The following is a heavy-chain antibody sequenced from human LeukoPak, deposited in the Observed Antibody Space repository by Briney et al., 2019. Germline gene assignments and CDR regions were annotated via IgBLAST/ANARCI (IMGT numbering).Heavy chain of an antibody. J-gene: IGHJ6*03. CDR2: IYTSGST. Sequence: SETLSLTCTVSGGSISYFYWSWIRQPAGKGLEWIGRIYTSGSTNYNPSLKSRVTMSVDTSKNQFSLKLSSVTAADTAVYYCARHIGGRYYYYYMDVWGKGTTVTISS. CDR3: ARHIGGRYYYYYMDV. D-gene: IGHD2-21*01. V-gene: IGHV4-4*07. CDR1: GGSISYFY.